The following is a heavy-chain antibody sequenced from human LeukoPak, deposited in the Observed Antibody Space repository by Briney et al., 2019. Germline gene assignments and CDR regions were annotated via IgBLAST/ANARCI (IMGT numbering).Heavy chain of an antibody. CDR1: GCTFSSDW. V-gene: IGHV3-7*01. Sequence: PGGSLTLSCAASGCTFSSDWMSWARQAPGKGLEWVANIKQDGSEKYYVDSVRGRLTIARDNATNSLFLKMNSLRAEDTAVYYCASGGATYNNWGQGTLVTVSS. CDR2: IKQDGSEK. CDR3: ASGGATYNN. D-gene: IGHD1-26*01. J-gene: IGHJ4*02.